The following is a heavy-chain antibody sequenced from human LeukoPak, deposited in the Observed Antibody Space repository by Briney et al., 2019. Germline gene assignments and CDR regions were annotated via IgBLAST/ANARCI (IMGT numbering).Heavy chain of an antibody. D-gene: IGHD3-16*02. Sequence: GGSMRLSCAASGFTFSSYSMNWVRQAPGKGLEWVSSISSSSSYIYYADSVRGRFTISRDNAKNSLYLQMNSLRAEDTAVYYCARDLFPSNDYVWGSYRYPVDYWGQGTLVTVSS. CDR3: ARDLFPSNDYVWGSYRYPVDY. CDR2: ISSSSSYI. J-gene: IGHJ4*02. CDR1: GFTFSSYS. V-gene: IGHV3-21*01.